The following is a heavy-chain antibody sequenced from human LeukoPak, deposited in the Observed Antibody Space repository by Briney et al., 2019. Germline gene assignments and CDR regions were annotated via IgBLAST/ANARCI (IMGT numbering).Heavy chain of an antibody. D-gene: IGHD3-16*01. Sequence: SETLSLTCTVSGGSISSYYRSWIRQPPGKGLEWIGYIYYSGSTNYNPSLKSRVTVSVDTSKNQFSLKLSSVTAADTAVYYCARHGGGDPDYWGQGTLVTVSS. CDR3: ARHGGGDPDY. CDR1: GGSISSYY. CDR2: IYYSGST. J-gene: IGHJ4*02. V-gene: IGHV4-59*08.